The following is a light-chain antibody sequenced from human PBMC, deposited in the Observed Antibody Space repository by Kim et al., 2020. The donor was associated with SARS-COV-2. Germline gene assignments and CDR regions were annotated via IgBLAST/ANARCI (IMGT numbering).Light chain of an antibody. CDR1: SLRNYF. V-gene: IGLV3-19*01. CDR3: NSRDRSVNHPRL. Sequence: SSELTQDPAVSMALGQTVRITCQGDSLRNYFANWYQQKPGQAPLLVIYNKNNRPSGIPDRFSGSSSGNTASLTITGAQAEDEAVYYCNSRDRSVNHPRLFGTGTKVTVL. J-gene: IGLJ1*01. CDR2: NKN.